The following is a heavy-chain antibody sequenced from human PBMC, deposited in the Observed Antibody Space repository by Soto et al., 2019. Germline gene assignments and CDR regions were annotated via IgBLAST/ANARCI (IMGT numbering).Heavy chain of an antibody. Sequence: QVQLQESGPGLVKPSETLSLTCAVSGYSISSGYYWGWIRQPPGKGLEWIGSIYHSGSTYYNPSLKSRVTISVDTSKNQFSLKLSSVTAADTAVYYCARSSNYYDGGNWFGGNWFDPWGQGTLVTVSS. CDR1: GYSISSGYY. D-gene: IGHD3-22*01. CDR2: IYHSGST. CDR3: ARSSNYYDGGNWFGGNWFDP. J-gene: IGHJ5*02. V-gene: IGHV4-38-2*01.